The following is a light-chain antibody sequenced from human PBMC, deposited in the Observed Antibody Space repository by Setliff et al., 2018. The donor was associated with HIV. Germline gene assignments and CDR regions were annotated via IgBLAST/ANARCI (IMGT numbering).Light chain of an antibody. V-gene: IGKV1-39*01. Sequence: DIQMTQSPSSLSAYVGDRVIITCRASQNIGTSLNWYQQKPGKAPILLIYGASSLQSGVPSRFIGSGSGTDFTLTISSLQPEDFATYCCQQTYSSLSLTFGGGTKVDIK. J-gene: IGKJ4*01. CDR1: QNIGTS. CDR2: GAS. CDR3: QQTYSSLSLT.